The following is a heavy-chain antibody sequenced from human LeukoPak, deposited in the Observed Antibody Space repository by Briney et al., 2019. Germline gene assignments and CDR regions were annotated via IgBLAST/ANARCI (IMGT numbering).Heavy chain of an antibody. CDR2: INHSGST. CDR1: GGSFSGYY. J-gene: IGHJ6*02. Sequence: PSETLSLTCAVYGGSFSGYYWSWIRQPPGKGLEWIGEINHSGSTNYNPSLKSRVTISVDTSKNQFSLKLSSVTAADTAVYYCARGFWGLSSGWPYYYYYGMDVWGQGTTVTVSS. D-gene: IGHD6-19*01. CDR3: ARGFWGLSSGWPYYYYYGMDV. V-gene: IGHV4-34*01.